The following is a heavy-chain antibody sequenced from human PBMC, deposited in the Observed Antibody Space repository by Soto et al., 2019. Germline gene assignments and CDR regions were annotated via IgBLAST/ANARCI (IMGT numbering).Heavy chain of an antibody. CDR2: IYYSGST. Sequence: QVQLQESGPGLVKPSQTLSLTCTVSGGSISSGGYYWSWIRQHPGKGLEWIGYIYYSGSTYYNPSLKSRVTLSVTTSKNQCYLKLSSVTAADTAVYYCARDEGGTTAIGGWGQGTLVTVSS. D-gene: IGHD1-26*01. J-gene: IGHJ4*02. CDR3: ARDEGGTTAIGG. CDR1: GGSISSGGYY. V-gene: IGHV4-31*03.